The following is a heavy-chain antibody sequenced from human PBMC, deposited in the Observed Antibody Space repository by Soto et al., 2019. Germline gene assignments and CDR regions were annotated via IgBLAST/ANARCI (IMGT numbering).Heavy chain of an antibody. D-gene: IGHD2-2*01. V-gene: IGHV5-51*01. Sequence: PGDSLKISCKTSGYSFTSYWIGWVRQMPGKGMEWMGNIYPYDSDTRYSPSFQGQVTISADTSITTAYLQWSGLRASDTAMYFCARYVVGSTRGNFDYWGQGTLVTVSS. CDR1: GYSFTSYW. CDR3: ARYVVGSTRGNFDY. CDR2: IYPYDSDT. J-gene: IGHJ4*01.